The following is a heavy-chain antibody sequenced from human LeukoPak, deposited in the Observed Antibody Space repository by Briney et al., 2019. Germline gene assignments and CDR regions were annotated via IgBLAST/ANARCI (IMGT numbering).Heavy chain of an antibody. CDR2: IYYSGST. CDR3: ARGEGGYYDSSPHWAH. D-gene: IGHD3-22*01. V-gene: IGHV4-59*01. J-gene: IGHJ4*02. Sequence: SETLSLTCTVSGGSISSYYWRWIRQPPGKGLEWIGYIYYSGSTNYNPSLKSRVTISVDTSKNQFSLKLSSVTAADTAVYYCARGEGGYYDSSPHWAHWGQGTLVTVSS. CDR1: GGSISSYY.